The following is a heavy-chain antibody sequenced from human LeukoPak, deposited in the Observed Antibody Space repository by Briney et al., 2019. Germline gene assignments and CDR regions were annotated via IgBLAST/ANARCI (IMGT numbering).Heavy chain of an antibody. CDR1: GFTFGDYA. J-gene: IGHJ4*02. Sequence: GGSLRLSCTASGFTFGDYAMSWVRQTPGKGLEWVGIMSNSGENTFYGEAVKGRFTISRDNSQNTLYLQMNNLRPEDTAVYYCAKGGASVTRYVDYWGQGTLVTVSS. CDR2: MSNSGENT. V-gene: IGHV3-30-3*02. D-gene: IGHD4-17*01. CDR3: AKGGASVTRYVDY.